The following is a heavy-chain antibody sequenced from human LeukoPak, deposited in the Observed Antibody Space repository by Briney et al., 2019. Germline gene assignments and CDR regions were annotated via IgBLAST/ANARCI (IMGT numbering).Heavy chain of an antibody. CDR1: GFTFNDYA. Sequence: GRSLRLSCAATGFTFNDYAMHWVRQAPGKGLEWVSGISWNSGSIGYAGSVKGRFTISRDNAKNSVYLQMNSLRLEDTALYYCAKDKYSSVWNEGWFDPWGQGTLVTVSS. CDR3: AKDKYSSVWNEGWFDP. D-gene: IGHD6-19*01. V-gene: IGHV3-9*01. J-gene: IGHJ5*02. CDR2: ISWNSGSI.